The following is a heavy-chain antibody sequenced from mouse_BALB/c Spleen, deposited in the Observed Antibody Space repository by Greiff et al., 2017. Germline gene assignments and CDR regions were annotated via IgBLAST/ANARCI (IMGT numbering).Heavy chain of an antibody. CDR3: VREGLGRPFDY. Sequence: EVQLQQSGGGLVQPKGSLKLSCAASGFTFNTYAMNWVRQAPGKGLEWVARIRSKSNNYATYYADSVKDRFTISRDDSQSMLYLQMNNLKTEDTAMYYCVREGLGRPFDYWGQGTTLTVSS. CDR1: GFTFNTYA. D-gene: IGHD4-1*01. V-gene: IGHV10-1*02. CDR2: IRSKSNNYAT. J-gene: IGHJ2*01.